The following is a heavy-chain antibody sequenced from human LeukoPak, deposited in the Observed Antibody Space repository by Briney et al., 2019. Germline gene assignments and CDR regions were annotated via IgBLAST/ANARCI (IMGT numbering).Heavy chain of an antibody. V-gene: IGHV4-59*01. Sequence: SETLSLTCAVSGGSISSYYWSWIRQPPGKGLEWIGYIYYSGSTNYNPSLKSRVTISVDTSKNQFSLKLSSVTAADTAVYYCASGTFLPYYYGGCGYYEGDAFDIWGQGTMVTVSS. D-gene: IGHD3-22*01. CDR3: ASGTFLPYYYGGCGYYEGDAFDI. J-gene: IGHJ3*02. CDR2: IYYSGST. CDR1: GGSISSYY.